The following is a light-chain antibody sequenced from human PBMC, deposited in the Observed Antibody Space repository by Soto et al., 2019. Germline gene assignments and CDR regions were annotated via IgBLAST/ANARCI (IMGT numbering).Light chain of an antibody. CDR3: QQYYSYPIT. CDR1: QIISSY. J-gene: IGKJ5*01. CDR2: AAS. Sequence: DIQMAQSPSSLSASVGDRFTITCRASQIISSYLNWYQQKPGKAPKLLIYAASTLQSGVPSRFSGSGSGTDFTLTISCLQSEDFATYYCQQYYSYPITFGQGTRLEIK. V-gene: IGKV1-39*01.